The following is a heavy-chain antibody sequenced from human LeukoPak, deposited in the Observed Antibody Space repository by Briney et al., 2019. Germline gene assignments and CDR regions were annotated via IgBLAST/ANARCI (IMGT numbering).Heavy chain of an antibody. CDR2: ISSTYI. CDR1: GFTFNTFR. V-gene: IGHV3-21*01. J-gene: IGHJ4*02. Sequence: GGSLRLSCAASGFTFNTFRMNWVRQAPGKGLEWVSSISSTYIYYADSVEGRFTISRDNAKNSLYLQMNSLRAEDTAVYYCAREGHGGTLDYWGRGTLVTVSS. D-gene: IGHD4-23*01. CDR3: AREGHGGTLDY.